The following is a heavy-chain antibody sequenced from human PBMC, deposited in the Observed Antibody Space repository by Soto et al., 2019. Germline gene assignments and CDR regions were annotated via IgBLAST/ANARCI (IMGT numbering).Heavy chain of an antibody. CDR3: ARNGRDILTGYGLFDY. CDR2: IYYSGST. D-gene: IGHD3-9*01. V-gene: IGHV4-39*01. CDR1: GGSISSSSYY. J-gene: IGHJ4*02. Sequence: SLTCTVSGGSISSSSYYWGWIRQPPGKGLEWIGSIYYSGSTYYNPSLKSRVTISVDTSKNQFSLKLSSVTAADTAVYYCARNGRDILTGYGLFDYWGQGTLVTVSS.